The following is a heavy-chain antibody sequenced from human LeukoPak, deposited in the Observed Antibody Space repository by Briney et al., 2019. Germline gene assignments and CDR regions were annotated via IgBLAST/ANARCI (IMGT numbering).Heavy chain of an antibody. CDR3: AKDRNPYYDISFYHYGMDV. Sequence: GGSPRLSCAASGLTFSSHGMHWVRQAPGKGLEWVAVISHDGSRKYYADSVKGRFTVSRDNSKNTLYVQMNSLRAEDTAVYYCAKDRNPYYDISFYHYGMDVWGQGTTVTVSS. J-gene: IGHJ6*02. CDR2: ISHDGSRK. CDR1: GLTFSSHG. V-gene: IGHV3-30*18. D-gene: IGHD3-9*01.